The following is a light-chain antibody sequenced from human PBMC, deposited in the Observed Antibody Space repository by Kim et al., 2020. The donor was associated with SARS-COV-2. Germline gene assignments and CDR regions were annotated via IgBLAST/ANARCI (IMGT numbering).Light chain of an antibody. V-gene: IGLV2-8*01. CDR3: CSYAGSNNLGV. CDR1: SGDAGGYKY. CDR2: EVS. Sequence: QAGTISCTGCSGDAGGYKYVSWYQQHPGKAPLLMIYEVSKRPSGVPDRFSGSRSGKTASLTVSGLQAEDEADYYCCSYAGSNNLGVFGGGTQLTVL. J-gene: IGLJ2*01.